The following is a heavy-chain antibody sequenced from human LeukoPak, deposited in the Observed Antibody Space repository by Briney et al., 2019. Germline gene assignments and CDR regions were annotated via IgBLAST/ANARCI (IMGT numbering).Heavy chain of an antibody. V-gene: IGHV3-53*01. CDR3: ARELSQIVWGGLDY. D-gene: IGHD2-21*01. Sequence: GGSLRLSCAASGFTVSTNYMSWVRQAPGKGLEWVSVIFRDDTTYYADSVKGRFTISSDNSKNTLYLQMSSVRAEDTAVYYCARELSQIVWGGLDYGGQGTLVSVSS. J-gene: IGHJ4*02. CDR1: GFTVSTNY. CDR2: IFRDDTT.